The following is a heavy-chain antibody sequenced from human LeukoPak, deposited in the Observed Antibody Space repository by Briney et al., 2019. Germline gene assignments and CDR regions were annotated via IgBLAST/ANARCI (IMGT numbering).Heavy chain of an antibody. CDR2: IRGSGDST. CDR1: GFTFSNYA. J-gene: IGHJ4*02. V-gene: IGHV3-23*01. D-gene: IGHD4-17*01. CDR3: AKDWDDYGDYLPLDY. Sequence: PGGSLRLSCAASGFTFSNYAMSWVSQAPVKGLEWVSAIRGSGDSTYYADSVKGRFTISRDNSKNTLYLQMNSLRAEDTAVYYCAKDWDDYGDYLPLDYWGQGTLVTVSS.